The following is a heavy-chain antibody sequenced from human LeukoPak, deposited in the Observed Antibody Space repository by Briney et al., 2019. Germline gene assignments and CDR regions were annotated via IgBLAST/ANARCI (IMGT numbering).Heavy chain of an antibody. D-gene: IGHD2-21*01. CDR3: AKDQRGDSDAFDI. J-gene: IGHJ3*02. CDR1: GFTFSSYG. V-gene: IGHV3-30*18. Sequence: PGGSLRLSCAASGFTFSSYGMHWARQAPGKGLEWVAVISYDGSNKYYADSVKGRFTISRDNSENTLYLQMNSLRAEDTAVYYCAKDQRGDSDAFDIWGQGTMVTVSS. CDR2: ISYDGSNK.